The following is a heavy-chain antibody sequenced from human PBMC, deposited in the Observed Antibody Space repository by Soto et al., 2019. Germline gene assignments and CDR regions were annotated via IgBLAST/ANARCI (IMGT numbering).Heavy chain of an antibody. CDR2: IYYSGST. D-gene: IGHD3-3*01. CDR3: ARRGELYYDFWSGYYGWFDP. CDR1: GGSISSSSYY. J-gene: IGHJ5*02. V-gene: IGHV4-39*01. Sequence: QLQLQESGPGLVKPSETLSLTCTVSGGSISSSSYYWGWIRQPPGKGLEWIGSIYYSGSTYYNPSLKSRVTISVDTSKNQFSLKLSSVTAADTAVYYCARRGELYYDFWSGYYGWFDPWGQGTLVTVSS.